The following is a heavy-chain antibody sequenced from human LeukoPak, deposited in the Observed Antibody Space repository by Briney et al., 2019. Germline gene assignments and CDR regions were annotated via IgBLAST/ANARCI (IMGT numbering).Heavy chain of an antibody. J-gene: IGHJ4*02. D-gene: IGHD3-22*01. CDR3: TTLDYYDSSTFDY. V-gene: IGHV3-15*01. Sequence: GGSLRLSCAASGFTFSNAWMSWVRQAPGKGLEWVGRIKSKTDGGTTDYAAPVKGRFTISRDDSKNTLYRQMNSLKTEDTAVYYCTTLDYYDSSTFDYWGQGTLVTVSS. CDR1: GFTFSNAW. CDR2: IKSKTDGGTT.